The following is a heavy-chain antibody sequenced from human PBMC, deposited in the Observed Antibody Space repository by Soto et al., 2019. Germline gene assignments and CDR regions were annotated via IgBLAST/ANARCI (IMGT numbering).Heavy chain of an antibody. Sequence: QVQLVQSGSEVKKPGASVKVSCKASGYTFTNYGMSWVRQAPGQGLEWMGCISAYNGNTNHAQNCQGRVTMTTDTSTNTAYMEQRSLRSDDTAVYYCARCYCSVGSCYSCWHFDLWGRGALVTVSS. D-gene: IGHD2-15*01. J-gene: IGHJ2*01. CDR2: ISAYNGNT. CDR3: ARCYCSVGSCYSCWHFDL. CDR1: GYTFTNYG. V-gene: IGHV1-18*01.